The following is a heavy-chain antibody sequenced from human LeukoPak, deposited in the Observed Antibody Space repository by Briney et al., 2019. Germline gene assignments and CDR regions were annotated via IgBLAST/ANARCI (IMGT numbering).Heavy chain of an antibody. Sequence: ASVKVSCKASGYTFTSYGISWVRQAPGQGLEWMGWISAYNGNTNYAQKFQGRVSMTTDTSTSTAYLEVRSLRSDDTAVYYCARELAFYFDTIGYFYFDYWGQGTLVTVSS. CDR2: ISAYNGNT. V-gene: IGHV1-18*01. CDR3: ARELAFYFDTIGYFYFDY. CDR1: GYTFTSYG. D-gene: IGHD3-22*01. J-gene: IGHJ4*02.